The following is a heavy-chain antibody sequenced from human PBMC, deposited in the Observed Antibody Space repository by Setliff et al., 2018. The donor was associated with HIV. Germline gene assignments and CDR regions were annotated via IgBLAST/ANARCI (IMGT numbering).Heavy chain of an antibody. CDR3: ARNLYYYDNSGSGWLDP. Sequence: GGSLRLSCAASGFTFSNYEMNWVRQAPGKGLEWVSYISSSGDPIYYADSVKGRFTISRDNAKNSLYLQMNSLRAEDTAVYYCARNLYYYDNSGSGWLDPWGQGTLVTVSS. CDR1: GFTFSNYE. D-gene: IGHD3-22*01. CDR2: ISSSGDPI. V-gene: IGHV3-48*03. J-gene: IGHJ5*02.